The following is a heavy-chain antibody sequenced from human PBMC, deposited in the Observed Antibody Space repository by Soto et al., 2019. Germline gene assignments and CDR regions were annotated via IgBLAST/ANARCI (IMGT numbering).Heavy chain of an antibody. CDR3: AKVGQLGYYYYGMDV. CDR1: GFTFSSYG. CDR2: ISYDGSNK. Sequence: GGSLRLSCAASGFTFSSYGMHWVRQAPGKGLEWVAVISYDGSNKYYADSVKGRFTISRDNSKNTLYLQMNSLGAEDTAVYYCAKVGQLGYYYYGMDVWGQGTTVTSP. V-gene: IGHV3-30*18. D-gene: IGHD6-6*01. J-gene: IGHJ6*02.